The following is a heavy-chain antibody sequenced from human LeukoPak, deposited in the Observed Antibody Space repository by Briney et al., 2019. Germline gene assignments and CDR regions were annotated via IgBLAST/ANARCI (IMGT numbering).Heavy chain of an antibody. CDR3: ARLSSVEVIEFDI. CDR2: IHHSGST. V-gene: IGHV4-34*01. CDR1: GGSFGGYY. Sequence: SETLSLTCGVFGGSFGGYYWSWIHQPPGKGLGWIGQIHHSGSTNYNPSLKSRVSISIDTPKNQFSLNLTSVTAADTAVYYCARLSSVEVIEFDIWGQGTMVTVSS. D-gene: IGHD3-22*01. J-gene: IGHJ3*02.